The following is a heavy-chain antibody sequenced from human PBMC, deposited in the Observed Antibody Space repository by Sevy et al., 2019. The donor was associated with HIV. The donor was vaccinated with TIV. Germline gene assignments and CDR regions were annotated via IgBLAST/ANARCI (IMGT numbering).Heavy chain of an antibody. Sequence: GGSLRLSCAASGFTFSSFGMHWVRQAPGKGLEWVAVIWNDRSNKHYADSVKGRFTISRDNSKNTLYLQMNSLRAEDTAVYYCASLPNNYYETSGYSGKDAFDIWGQGTMVTVSS. V-gene: IGHV3-33*01. J-gene: IGHJ3*02. CDR3: ASLPNNYYETSGYSGKDAFDI. CDR1: GFTFSSFG. D-gene: IGHD3-22*01. CDR2: IWNDRSNK.